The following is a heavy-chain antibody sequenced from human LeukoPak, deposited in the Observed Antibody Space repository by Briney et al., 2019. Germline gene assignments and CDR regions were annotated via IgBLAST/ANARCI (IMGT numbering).Heavy chain of an antibody. CDR2: IWYDGSNK. D-gene: IGHD5-12*01. Sequence: GGSLRLSCTASGFTFSSYGMHWVRQAPGKGLEWVAVIWYDGSNKYYADSVKGRFTISRDNSKNTLYLQMNSLRAEDTAVYYCAREGSVVATSAYSDYWGQGTLVTVSS. CDR1: GFTFSSYG. CDR3: AREGSVVATSAYSDY. V-gene: IGHV3-33*01. J-gene: IGHJ4*02.